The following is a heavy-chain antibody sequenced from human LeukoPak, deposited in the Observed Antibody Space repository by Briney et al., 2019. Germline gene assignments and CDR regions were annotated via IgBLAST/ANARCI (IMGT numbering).Heavy chain of an antibody. CDR2: IYYSGST. J-gene: IGHJ4*02. Sequence: ASETLSLTCTVSGGSISSYYWSGIRQPPGKGLEWIGYIYYSGSTNYNPSLKSRVTISVDTSKNQFSLKLSSVTAADTAVYYCARYGVGYSYGRFDYWGQGTLVTVSS. CDR1: GGSISSYY. D-gene: IGHD5-18*01. CDR3: ARYGVGYSYGRFDY. V-gene: IGHV4-59*01.